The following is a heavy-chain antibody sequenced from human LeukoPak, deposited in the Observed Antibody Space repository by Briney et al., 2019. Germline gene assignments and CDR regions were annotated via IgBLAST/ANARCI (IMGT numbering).Heavy chain of an antibody. D-gene: IGHD6-6*01. Sequence: GGSLRLSCAASGFTFSSYAMHWVRQAPGKGLEYVSAISSNGGSTYYANSVKGRFTISRDNSKNTLCLQMGSLRAEDMAVYYCARDQVRYSSSPSTNYGMDVWGQGTTVTVSS. CDR1: GFTFSSYA. V-gene: IGHV3-64*01. J-gene: IGHJ6*02. CDR2: ISSNGGST. CDR3: ARDQVRYSSSPSTNYGMDV.